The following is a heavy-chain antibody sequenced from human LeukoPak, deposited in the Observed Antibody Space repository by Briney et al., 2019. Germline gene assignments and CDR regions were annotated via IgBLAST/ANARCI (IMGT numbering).Heavy chain of an antibody. D-gene: IGHD5-18*01. CDR3: ARENGYRYDY. Sequence: SETLSLTCTVSGGSITSYYWTWLRQPPGKGLEWIGSIYYSGSTNYNPSLKSRVTISVDTSKNQFSLKLSSVTAADTALCYCARENGYRYDYWGQGTLVTVSS. J-gene: IGHJ4*02. CDR2: IYYSGST. CDR1: GGSITSYY. V-gene: IGHV4-59*13.